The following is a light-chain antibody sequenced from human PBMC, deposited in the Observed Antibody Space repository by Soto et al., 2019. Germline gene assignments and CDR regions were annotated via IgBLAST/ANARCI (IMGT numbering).Light chain of an antibody. Sequence: EIVMTQSPATLSVSPGERATLSCRASQSVSSYLAWYQQKPGQAPRLLIYGASTRATGIPARFSGSGSGTEFSVTISSRQSKDFAVYYCQQYNNWPVTFGGGTKVEIK. V-gene: IGKV3-15*01. CDR3: QQYNNWPVT. CDR1: QSVSSY. CDR2: GAS. J-gene: IGKJ4*01.